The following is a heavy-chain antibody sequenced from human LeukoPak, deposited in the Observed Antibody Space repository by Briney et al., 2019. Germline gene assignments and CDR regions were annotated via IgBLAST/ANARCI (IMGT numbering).Heavy chain of an antibody. J-gene: IGHJ5*02. Sequence: SETLSLTCTVSSGSIRNYYFSWIRQPPGKGLEWVGYIYYSGSTSYNPSLKSRVTISVDTSKNQFSLKLSSVTAADAAVYYCARVSASSSRTNWFDPWGQGTLVTVSS. CDR3: ARVSASSSRTNWFDP. V-gene: IGHV4-59*08. CDR1: SGSIRNYY. D-gene: IGHD6-13*01. CDR2: IYYSGST.